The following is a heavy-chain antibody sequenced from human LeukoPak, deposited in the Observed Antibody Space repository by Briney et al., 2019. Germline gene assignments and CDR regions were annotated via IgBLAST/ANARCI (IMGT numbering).Heavy chain of an antibody. CDR3: AKDLEGTPFDY. CDR2: IPYDGSNK. D-gene: IGHD3-3*01. V-gene: IGHV3-30*18. CDR1: GFTFSSYG. J-gene: IGHJ4*02. Sequence: GRSLRLSCAASGFTFSSYGMHWVRQAPGKGLEWVAVIPYDGSNKYYADSVKGRFTISRDNSKNTLYLQMNSLRAEDTAVYYCAKDLEGTPFDYWGQGTLVTASS.